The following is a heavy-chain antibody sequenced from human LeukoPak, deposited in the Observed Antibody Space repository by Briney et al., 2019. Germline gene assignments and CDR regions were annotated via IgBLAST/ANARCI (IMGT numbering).Heavy chain of an antibody. J-gene: IGHJ6*02. Sequence: GASVKVPCKASGYTFTSYGTSWVRQAPGQGLEWMGWISAYNGNTNYAQKLQGRVTMTTDTSTSTAYMELSSLRSEDTAVYYCARVSVYYDILTGYYYYYGMDVWGQGTTVTVSS. CDR3: ARVSVYYDILTGYYYYYGMDV. CDR1: GYTFTSYG. V-gene: IGHV1-18*01. D-gene: IGHD3-9*01. CDR2: ISAYNGNT.